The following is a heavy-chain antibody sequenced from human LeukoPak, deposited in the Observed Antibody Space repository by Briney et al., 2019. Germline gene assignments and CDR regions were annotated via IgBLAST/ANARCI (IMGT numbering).Heavy chain of an antibody. J-gene: IGHJ4*02. CDR1: GYTFTGYH. D-gene: IGHD3-22*01. CDR2: INPNTGGT. CDR3: ARERKGSYYDSSGYYSPFGY. V-gene: IGHV1-2*02. Sequence: ASVKVSCKASGYTFTGYHIHWVRQAPGQGLEWMGWINPNTGGTKYAQKFQGRVTMTRDMSTSTVHMELSSLRSEDTAVYYCARERKGSYYDSSGYYSPFGYWGQGTLVTVSS.